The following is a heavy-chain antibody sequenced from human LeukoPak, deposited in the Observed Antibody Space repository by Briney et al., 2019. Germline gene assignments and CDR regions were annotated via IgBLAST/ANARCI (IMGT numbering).Heavy chain of an antibody. CDR3: ARDVDIVSYFDY. J-gene: IGHJ4*03. CDR2: INHSGST. V-gene: IGHV4-34*01. D-gene: IGHD5/OR15-5a*01. Sequence: SETLSLTCAVYGGSFSGYYWSWIRQPPGKGLEWIGEINHSGSTNYNPSLKSRVTISVDTSKNQFSLKLSSVTAADTAVYYCARDVDIVSYFDYWGQGTTVTVSS. CDR1: GGSFSGYY.